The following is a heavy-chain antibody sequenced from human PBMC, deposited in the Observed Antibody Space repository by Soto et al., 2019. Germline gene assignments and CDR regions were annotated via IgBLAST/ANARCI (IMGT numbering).Heavy chain of an antibody. J-gene: IGHJ5*02. Sequence: SETLSLTCTVSGASVSSGAYYWGWVRQRPGRGLEWIGYIYESGYTYYNTSLKSRLTISLDRSNNQFSLGLTSVTAADTAVYYCVRAMRNTAMVYPWFGPWGQGTLVPVYS. V-gene: IGHV4-31*03. CDR2: IYESGYT. D-gene: IGHD5-18*01. CDR3: VRAMRNTAMVYPWFGP. CDR1: GASVSSGAYY.